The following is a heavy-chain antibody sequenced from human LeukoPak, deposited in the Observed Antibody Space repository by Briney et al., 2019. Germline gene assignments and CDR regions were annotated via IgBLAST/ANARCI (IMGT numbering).Heavy chain of an antibody. D-gene: IGHD3-16*01. CDR2: IRGNGGT. CDR3: AKASWVSSTDAVR. Sequence: GGSLRLSCAASGLSFSSFAMSWVRQGPARGLEWVSSIRGNGGTFYADSVKGRFTLSSDSSRNTVYFQLNNLRVENTAIYYCAKASWVSSTDAVRWGQGTLVTVSS. J-gene: IGHJ4*02. V-gene: IGHV3-23*01. CDR1: GLSFSSFA.